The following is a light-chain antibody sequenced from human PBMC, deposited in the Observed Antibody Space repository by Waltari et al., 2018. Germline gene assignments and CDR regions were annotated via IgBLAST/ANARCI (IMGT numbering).Light chain of an antibody. CDR1: MLRYYY. V-gene: IGLV3-19*01. J-gene: IGLJ1*01. CDR3: NSRDSNCNLFV. Sequence: SSELTQDPAVSVALRQTVRITCQEDMLRYYYANWYRQKRGHAPLLVIYGKNNRPSGSPDRVSCAYSGKTASLTITGAQEEDEADDYCNSRDSNCNLFVFGPATKVTVL. CDR2: GKN.